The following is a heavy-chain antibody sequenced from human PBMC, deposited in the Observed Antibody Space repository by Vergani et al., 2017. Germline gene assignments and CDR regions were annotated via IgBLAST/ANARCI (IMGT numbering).Heavy chain of an antibody. D-gene: IGHD3-22*01. Sequence: QLQLQESGPGLVKPSETLSLTCTVSGGSISSSSYYWSWIRQPPGKGLEWIGYIYYSGSTNYNPSLKSRVTISVDTSKNQFSLKLSSVTAADTAVYYCARVITQDYYDSPVGWYWFDPWGQGTLVTVSS. V-gene: IGHV4-61*01. CDR2: IYYSGST. J-gene: IGHJ5*02. CDR1: GGSISSSSYY. CDR3: ARVITQDYYDSPVGWYWFDP.